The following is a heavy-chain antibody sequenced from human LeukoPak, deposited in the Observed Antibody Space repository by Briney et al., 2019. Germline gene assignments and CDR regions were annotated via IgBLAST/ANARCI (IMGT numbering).Heavy chain of an antibody. V-gene: IGHV3-23*01. CDR2: ISGSGGSK. CDR3: AKDRWSVGATRFDY. J-gene: IGHJ4*02. Sequence: PGGSLRLSCAASGFTFSSYAMSWVRQAPGKGLEWVSAISGSGGSKYYADSVKGRFTISRDNSKNTLYLQMNSLRAEDTAVYYCAKDRWSVGATRFDYWGQGTLVTVSS. D-gene: IGHD1-26*01. CDR1: GFTFSSYA.